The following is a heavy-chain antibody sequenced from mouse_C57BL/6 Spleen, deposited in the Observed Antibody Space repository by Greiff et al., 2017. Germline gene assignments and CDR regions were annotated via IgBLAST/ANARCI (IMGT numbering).Heavy chain of an antibody. CDR3: ARGDITTVVAHFDY. CDR1: GYTFTSYW. J-gene: IGHJ2*01. V-gene: IGHV1-64*01. Sequence: QVQLQQPGAELVKPGASVTLSCKASGYTFTSYWMHWVKQRPGQGLEWIGMIHPNSGSTNYNEKFKSKATLTVDKSSSTAYMQLSSLTSEDSAIYCCARGDITTVVAHFDYWGQGTTLTGSS. D-gene: IGHD1-1*01. CDR2: IHPNSGST.